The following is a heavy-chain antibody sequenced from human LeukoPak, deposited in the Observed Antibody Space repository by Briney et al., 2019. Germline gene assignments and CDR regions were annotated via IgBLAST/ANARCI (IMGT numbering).Heavy chain of an antibody. Sequence: GGSLRLSCAASGFIFRNYWMHWVRQAPGKGLVWVARINPNGITTTYTDSVKGRFTISRDNAKNTLYLQMNSLRDEDTAVYYCAKDQRWESPHYLDSWGQGTLVTVSS. CDR3: AKDQRWESPHYLDS. D-gene: IGHD1-26*01. J-gene: IGHJ4*02. CDR2: INPNGITT. V-gene: IGHV3-74*01. CDR1: GFIFRNYW.